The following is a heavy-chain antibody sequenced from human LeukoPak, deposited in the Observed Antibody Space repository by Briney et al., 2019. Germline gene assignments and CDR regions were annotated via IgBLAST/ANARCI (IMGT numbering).Heavy chain of an antibody. V-gene: IGHV3-11*01. CDR1: GFTFSDYS. J-gene: IGHJ4*02. CDR3: VSSYDY. Sequence: GGSLRLSCAASGFTFSDYSMSWIRQAPGKGLEWVSYISSSGTTKNFADSVKDRFTISRDNAKNSLYLQMNSLRVEDTAAYYCVSSYDYWGQGTLVTVSS. CDR2: ISSSGTTK.